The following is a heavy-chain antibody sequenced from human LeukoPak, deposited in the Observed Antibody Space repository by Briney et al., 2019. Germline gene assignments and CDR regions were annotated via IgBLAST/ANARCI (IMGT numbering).Heavy chain of an antibody. CDR2: INHNGST. CDR3: ARTITMIVGDAFDI. CDR1: GGSFSGYY. Sequence: SETLSLTCAVYGGSFSGYYWSWIRQPPGMGLEWIGEINHNGSTNYNPSLKSRVTISVDTSKNQFSLKLSSVTAADTAVYYCARTITMIVGDAFDIWGQGTMVTVSS. V-gene: IGHV4-34*01. J-gene: IGHJ3*02. D-gene: IGHD3-22*01.